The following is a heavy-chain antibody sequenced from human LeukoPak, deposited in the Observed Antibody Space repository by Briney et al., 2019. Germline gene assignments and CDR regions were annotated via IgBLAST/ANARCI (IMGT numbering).Heavy chain of an antibody. V-gene: IGHV3-23*01. J-gene: IGHJ4*02. Sequence: PGGSLRLSCAASGFTFSSYGMSWVRQAPGKGLEWVSAISGSGGSTYYADSVKGRFTISRDNSKNTLYLQMNSLRAEDTAVYYCAKGYGSGSYYNLSSYWGQGTLVTVSS. CDR1: GFTFSSYG. D-gene: IGHD3-10*01. CDR3: AKGYGSGSYYNLSSY. CDR2: ISGSGGST.